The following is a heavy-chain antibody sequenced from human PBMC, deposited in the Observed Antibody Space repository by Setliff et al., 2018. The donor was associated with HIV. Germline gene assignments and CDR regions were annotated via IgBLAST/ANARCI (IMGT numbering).Heavy chain of an antibody. J-gene: IGHJ2*01. CDR2: IYHSGST. Sequence: SETLSLTCAVSGYSISCGYYWGWIRQPPGKGLEWIGTIYHSGSTYYNPSLKSRVTISVDTSKNQFSLRLSSVTAADSAVYYCARRRETIVVVIGIPNWYFDLWGRGTLVTVSS. D-gene: IGHD2-21*01. V-gene: IGHV4-38-2*01. CDR1: GYSISCGYY. CDR3: ARRRETIVVVIGIPNWYFDL.